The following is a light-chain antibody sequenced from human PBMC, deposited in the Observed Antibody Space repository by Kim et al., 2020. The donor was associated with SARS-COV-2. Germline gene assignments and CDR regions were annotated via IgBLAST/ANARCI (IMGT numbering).Light chain of an antibody. V-gene: IGLV2-18*02. Sequence: GQSGTITCAGTSRDSGSYHRVSWYRQPPGSAPKLIIFDVTERPSGVPDRFAGSKSDTTASLTISGLQPEDEADYYCSSYTLRTTWVCGGGTQLTVL. CDR3: SSYTLRTTWV. CDR1: SRDSGSYHR. J-gene: IGLJ3*02. CDR2: DVT.